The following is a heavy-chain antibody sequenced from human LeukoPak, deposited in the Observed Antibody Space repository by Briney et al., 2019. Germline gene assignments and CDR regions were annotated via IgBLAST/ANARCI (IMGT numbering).Heavy chain of an antibody. CDR2: IKQDGSEK. D-gene: IGHD6-19*01. CDR3: ARDGESGWYYGFPDINSY. CDR1: GFTFSSYW. V-gene: IGHV3-7*01. J-gene: IGHJ4*02. Sequence: SGGSLRLSCAASGFTFSSYWMSWVRQAPGKGLEWVANIKQDGSEKYYVDSVKGRFTSSRDNAKNSLYLQMNSLRAEDTAVYYCARDGESGWYYGFPDINSYWGQGTLVTVSS.